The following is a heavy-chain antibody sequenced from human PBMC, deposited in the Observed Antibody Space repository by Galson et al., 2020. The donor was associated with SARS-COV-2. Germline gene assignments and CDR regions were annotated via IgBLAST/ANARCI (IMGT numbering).Heavy chain of an antibody. V-gene: IGHV5-51*01. J-gene: IGHJ3*02. D-gene: IGHD3-9*01. CDR1: GYSFTSYW. CDR3: ARPPRYDILAGYYDDAFDI. Sequence: GESLKISCKGSGYSFTSYWIGWVRQMPGKGLEWMGIIYPGDSDTRYSPSFQGQVTISADKSISTAYLQWSSLKASDTAMYYCARPPRYDILAGYYDDAFDIWGQGTMVTVSS. CDR2: IYPGDSDT.